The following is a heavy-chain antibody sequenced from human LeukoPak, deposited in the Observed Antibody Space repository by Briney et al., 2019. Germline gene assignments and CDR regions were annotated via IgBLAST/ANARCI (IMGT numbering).Heavy chain of an antibody. Sequence: GGSLRLSCAASGFTFSGSGMHWVGQASGKGLEWVGRIRNKAHSYATAYAASVKGRFIVSRDDSKNTAYLQMNSLKTEDTAVYYCVRQATDDCGDDWGQGTLVTVSS. CDR2: IRNKAHSYAT. J-gene: IGHJ4*02. V-gene: IGHV3-73*01. D-gene: IGHD2-21*02. CDR1: GFTFSGSG. CDR3: VRQATDDCGDD.